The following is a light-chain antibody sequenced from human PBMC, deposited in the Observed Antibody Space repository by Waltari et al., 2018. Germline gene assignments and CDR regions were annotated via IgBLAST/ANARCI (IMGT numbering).Light chain of an antibody. CDR1: SRDVGAYTY. J-gene: IGLJ2*01. Sequence: QSALTQPPSASGSPGQSVTISCTGTSRDVGAYTYVSWYQHHPGKAPKLIIYEVTQRPSGVPDRFSGSKSGNTASLTVSVLQAEDEADYYCNSYAGSNTVIFGGGTKLTVL. V-gene: IGLV2-8*01. CDR3: NSYAGSNTVI. CDR2: EVT.